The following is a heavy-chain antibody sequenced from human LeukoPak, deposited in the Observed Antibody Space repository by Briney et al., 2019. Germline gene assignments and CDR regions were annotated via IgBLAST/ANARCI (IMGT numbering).Heavy chain of an antibody. CDR3: ARAQLWFGELDDAFDI. J-gene: IGHJ3*02. V-gene: IGHV1-8*02. CDR2: MNPNSGNT. Sequence: ASVKVSCKASGYTFTSYGISWVRQATGQGLEWMGWMNPNSGNTGYAQKFQGRVTMTRNTSISTAYMEPSSLRSEDTAVYYCARAQLWFGELDDAFDIWGQGTMVTVSS. D-gene: IGHD3-10*01. CDR1: GYTFTSYG.